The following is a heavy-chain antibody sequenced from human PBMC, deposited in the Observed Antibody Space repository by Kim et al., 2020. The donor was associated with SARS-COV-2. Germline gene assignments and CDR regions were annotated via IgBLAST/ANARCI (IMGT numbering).Heavy chain of an antibody. Sequence: QEFQGRVTITADESTSTAYMELSSLRSEDTAVYSCARDPPGATTGYYFDYWGQGTLVTVSS. V-gene: IGHV1-69*01. J-gene: IGHJ4*02. D-gene: IGHD1-26*01. CDR3: ARDPPGATTGYYFDY.